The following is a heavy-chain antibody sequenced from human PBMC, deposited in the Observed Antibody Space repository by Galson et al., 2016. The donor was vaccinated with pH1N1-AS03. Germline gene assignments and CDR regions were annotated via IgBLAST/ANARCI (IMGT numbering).Heavy chain of an antibody. D-gene: IGHD3-16*01. Sequence: SLRLSCAASGFTLNNNYMSWVRQAPWKGLEWVSVIYGGGDTFYADSVQGRFTISRDNSKNTVYLQMNNLRVEDTAVYYCAREPGGSTQGEYWGQGTLVTVSS. CDR1: GFTLNNNY. CDR2: IYGGGDT. CDR3: AREPGGSTQGEY. J-gene: IGHJ4*02. V-gene: IGHV3-53*01.